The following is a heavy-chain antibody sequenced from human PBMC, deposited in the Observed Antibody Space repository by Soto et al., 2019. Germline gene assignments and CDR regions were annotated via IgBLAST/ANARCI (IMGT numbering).Heavy chain of an antibody. CDR2: ISGSGGTT. J-gene: IGHJ4*02. Sequence: RRAPGKGLDWVSAISGSGGTTYSAASVKGRVTISRDNSKNPLYLQMSSLRAEDTAVYYCARGFFSRKGSALDFWGQGSVVTVPS. CDR3: ARGFFSRKGSALDF. D-gene: IGHD3-10*01. V-gene: IGHV3-23*01.